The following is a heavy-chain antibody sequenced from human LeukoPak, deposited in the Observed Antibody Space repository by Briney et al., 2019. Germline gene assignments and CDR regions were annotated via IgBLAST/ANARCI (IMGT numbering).Heavy chain of an antibody. V-gene: IGHV3-49*04. Sequence: GRSLRLSCTASGFTFGDYAMSWVRQAPGKGLEWVGFIRSKAYGGTTEYAASVKARFTISRDDSKSIAYLQMNSLKTEDTAVYYCTRDPGSGHYLDYWGQGTLVTVSS. CDR1: GFTFGDYA. CDR2: IRSKAYGGTT. CDR3: TRDPGSGHYLDY. D-gene: IGHD3-10*01. J-gene: IGHJ4*02.